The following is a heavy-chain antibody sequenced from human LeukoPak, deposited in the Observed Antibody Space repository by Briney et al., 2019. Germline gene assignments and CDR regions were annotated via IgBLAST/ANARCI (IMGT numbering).Heavy chain of an antibody. D-gene: IGHD3-16*01. CDR3: ARWGVPIHYYYMDV. J-gene: IGHJ6*03. CDR1: GFTFSSYS. CDR2: ISSSSSPI. Sequence: GGSLRLSCAASGFTFSSYSMNWVRQAPGKGLEWVSYISSSSSPIYYADSVKGRFTISRDNAKHSLYLQMNSLRAEDTAVYYCARWGVPIHYYYMDVWGKGTTVTVSS. V-gene: IGHV3-48*01.